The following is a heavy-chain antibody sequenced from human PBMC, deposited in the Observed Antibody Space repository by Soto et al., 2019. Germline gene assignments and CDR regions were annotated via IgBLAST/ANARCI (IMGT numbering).Heavy chain of an antibody. CDR3: AGDIVVVVGASYYYYGMDV. J-gene: IGHJ6*01. D-gene: IGHD2-15*01. V-gene: IGHV1-69*13. Sequence: VKASCKASRGTNSSYAISWVRQATGQGLEWMGGIIPIFGTANYAQKFQGRVTITADESTSTAYMELSSLRSEDTAVYYCAGDIVVVVGASYYYYGMDVWGQGTTVTVSS. CDR2: IIPIFGTA. CDR1: RGTNSSYA.